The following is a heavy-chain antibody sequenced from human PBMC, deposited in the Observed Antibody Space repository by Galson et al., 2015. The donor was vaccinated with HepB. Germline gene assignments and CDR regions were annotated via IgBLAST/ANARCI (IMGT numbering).Heavy chain of an antibody. CDR2: ISSNGDST. Sequence: SLRLSCAASGFAFSSYAMHWVRQAPGKGLEYVSGISSNGDSTYYANSVGGRFTISRDNSKNTLYLQMGSLRAADMAVYYCATLPITIFGEPNYFDYWGQGTLVTVSS. CDR3: ATLPITIFGEPNYFDY. V-gene: IGHV3-64*01. CDR1: GFAFSSYA. D-gene: IGHD3-3*01. J-gene: IGHJ4*02.